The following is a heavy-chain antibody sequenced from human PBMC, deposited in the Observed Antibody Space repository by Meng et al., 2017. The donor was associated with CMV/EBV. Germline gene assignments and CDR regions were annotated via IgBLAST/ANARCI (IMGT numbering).Heavy chain of an antibody. CDR3: ARGDSSVYYYYYYGMDV. CDR1: GYTFTSYG. CDR2: ISAYNGNT. V-gene: IGHV1-18*01. Sequence: ASVKVSCKASGYTFTSYGISWVRQAPGQGLEWMGWISAYNGNTNYAQKLQGRVTMTTDTSTSTAYMELRSLRSDDTAVYYCARGDSSVYYYYYYGMDVWGQGTTVTVSS. D-gene: IGHD6-25*01. J-gene: IGHJ6*02.